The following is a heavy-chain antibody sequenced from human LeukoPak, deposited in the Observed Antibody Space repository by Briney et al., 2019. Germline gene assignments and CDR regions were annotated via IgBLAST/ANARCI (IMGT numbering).Heavy chain of an antibody. CDR2: ISTSSSTI. J-gene: IGHJ3*02. CDR1: GFTFSSYS. Sequence: GGSLRLSCAASGFTFSSYSMNWVRQAPGKGLEWVSYISTSSSTIYYADSVKGRFTISRDNAKNSLYLQMNSLRAEDTAVYYCARDQPDSSGYYYWGAFDIWGQGTMVTVSS. D-gene: IGHD3-22*01. CDR3: ARDQPDSSGYYYWGAFDI. V-gene: IGHV3-48*04.